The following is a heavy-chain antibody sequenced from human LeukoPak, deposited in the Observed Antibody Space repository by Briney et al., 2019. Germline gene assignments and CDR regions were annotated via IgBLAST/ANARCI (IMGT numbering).Heavy chain of an antibody. CDR1: GGSISSYY. D-gene: IGHD3-10*01. J-gene: IGHJ5*02. CDR2: IYYSGST. Sequence: SETLSLTCTVPGGSISSYYWSWIRQPPGKGLEWIGYIYYSGSTNYNPSLKSRVTISVDTSKNQFSLKLSSVTAADTAVYYCARAVLGYYYGSGSYYNWFDPWGQGTLVTVSS. CDR3: ARAVLGYYYGSGSYYNWFDP. V-gene: IGHV4-59*01.